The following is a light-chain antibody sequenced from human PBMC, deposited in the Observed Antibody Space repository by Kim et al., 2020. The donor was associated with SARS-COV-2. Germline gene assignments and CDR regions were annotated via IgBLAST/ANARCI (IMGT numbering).Light chain of an antibody. J-gene: IGKJ4*01. CDR3: QQYYTLPLT. CDR2: DAS. CDR1: QDITTY. Sequence: ASVGDRVTITCQASQDITTYLNWYQQKPEKAPKLLIHDASDLETGVPSRFSGSGSGTDFTFTISSLQPEDIATYYCQQYYTLPLTFGGGTKVDIK. V-gene: IGKV1-33*01.